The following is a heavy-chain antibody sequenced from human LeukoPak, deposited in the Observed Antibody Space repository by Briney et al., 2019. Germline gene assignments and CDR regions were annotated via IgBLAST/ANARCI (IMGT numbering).Heavy chain of an antibody. CDR1: GYIFNTYG. V-gene: IGHV1-69*04. J-gene: IGHJ4*02. D-gene: IGHD6-13*01. CDR2: IIPILGIA. CDR3: ASALSYSSSWYGYDY. Sequence: GDSVKVSCKTSGYIFNTYGISWVRQAPGQGLEWMGRIIPILGIANYAQKFQGRVTITADKSTSTAYMELSSLRSEDTAVYYCASALSYSSSWYGYDYWGQGTLVTVSS.